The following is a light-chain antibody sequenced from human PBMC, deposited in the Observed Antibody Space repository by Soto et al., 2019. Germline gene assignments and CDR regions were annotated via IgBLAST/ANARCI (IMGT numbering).Light chain of an antibody. Sequence: QPVLTQSPSASASLGASVKLTCTLSSGHSSYAIAWHQQQPEKGPRYLMKLNNDGSHTKGDGIPDRFSGSSSGAERYLSISSLQSEDEADYYCQTWGTGNVVFGGGTKLTVL. J-gene: IGLJ2*01. CDR1: SGHSSYA. CDR2: LNNDGSH. CDR3: QTWGTGNVV. V-gene: IGLV4-69*01.